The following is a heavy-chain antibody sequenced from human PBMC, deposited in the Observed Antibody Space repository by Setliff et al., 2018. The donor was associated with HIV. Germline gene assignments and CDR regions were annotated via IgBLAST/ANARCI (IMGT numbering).Heavy chain of an antibody. CDR1: GGSISSSFHY. CDR3: AGRDGYNRYYFDF. Sequence: SETLSLTCTVSGGSISSSFHYWGWIRQPPGKGLEWIASLYYSGDTYYNPSLKSRVTILVDTSKNQFSLKVTSVTAADTAVYYCAGRDGYNRYYFDFWGQGTLVTVSS. CDR2: LYYSGDT. J-gene: IGHJ4*02. D-gene: IGHD5-12*01. V-gene: IGHV4-39*07.